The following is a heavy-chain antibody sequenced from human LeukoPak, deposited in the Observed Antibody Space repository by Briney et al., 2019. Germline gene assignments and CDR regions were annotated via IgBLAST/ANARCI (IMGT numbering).Heavy chain of an antibody. CDR3: AGAMVRGVIITG. D-gene: IGHD3-10*01. CDR1: GFTFRSYW. CDR2: INSDGSST. Sequence: GGSLRLSCAASGFTFRSYWMHWVRQAPGKGLVGVSRINSDGSSTSYADSVKGRFTISRDNPKNTLYLQMNRLTAEDTAVYYCAGAMVRGVIITGWGQGTLVTVSS. J-gene: IGHJ4*02. V-gene: IGHV3-74*01.